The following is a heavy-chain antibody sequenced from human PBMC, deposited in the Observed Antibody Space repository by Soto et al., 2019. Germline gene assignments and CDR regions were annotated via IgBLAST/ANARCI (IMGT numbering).Heavy chain of an antibody. V-gene: IGHV4-34*01. D-gene: IGHD1-1*01. J-gene: IGHJ3*02. Sequence: SETLSLTCAVYGGSFSGYYWSWIRQPPGKGLEWIGEINHSGSTNYNPSLKSRVTISVDTSKNQFSLKLSSVTAADMAVYYCASPNWNFGFAFDIWGQGTMVTVSS. CDR2: INHSGST. CDR3: ASPNWNFGFAFDI. CDR1: GGSFSGYY.